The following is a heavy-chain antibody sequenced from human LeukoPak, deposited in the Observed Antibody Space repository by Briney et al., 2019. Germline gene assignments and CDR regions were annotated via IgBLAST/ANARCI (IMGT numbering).Heavy chain of an antibody. J-gene: IGHJ4*02. V-gene: IGHV4-4*02. Sequence: SETLSLTCAASGVSISSSNWWSWVRQPPGKGLEWIGEIYHSGSTNYNPSLKSRVTISVDTSDNQFSLNLSSVTAADTAVYYCARHLGRGFDYWGQGTLVTVSS. D-gene: IGHD3-16*01. CDR2: IYHSGST. CDR1: GVSISSSNW. CDR3: ARHLGRGFDY.